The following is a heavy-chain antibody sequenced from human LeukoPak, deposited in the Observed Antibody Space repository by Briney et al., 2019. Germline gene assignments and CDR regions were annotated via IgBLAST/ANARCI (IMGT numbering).Heavy chain of an antibody. V-gene: IGHV1-3*01. CDR3: ARFTMTRGWFDP. D-gene: IGHD3-22*01. Sequence: GASVKVSCKASGYTFTTYAMHWVRQAPGQRLEWMGWINAGNGNTKYSQKFQGRVTITRDTSASKAYMELSSLRSEDTAIYSCARFTMTRGWFDPWGQGTLVTVSS. CDR1: GYTFTTYA. CDR2: INAGNGNT. J-gene: IGHJ5*02.